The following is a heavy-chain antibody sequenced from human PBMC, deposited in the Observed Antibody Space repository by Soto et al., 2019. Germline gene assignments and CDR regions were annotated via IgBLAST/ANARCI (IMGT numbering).Heavy chain of an antibody. D-gene: IGHD3-10*01. CDR2: TNTGGTT. V-gene: IGHV3-53*02. CDR3: AKGDGFILAV. CDR1: GFTVNSNY. Sequence: EVQVLATGGGLIQPGGSLRLSCAASGFTVNSNYMSWVRQAPGEGLQWVSITNTGGTTYYADSVKGRFTVSRDNSKNTLYLQMNGLRAEDTAVYYCAKGDGFILAVWSQGTTVSVSS. J-gene: IGHJ6*02.